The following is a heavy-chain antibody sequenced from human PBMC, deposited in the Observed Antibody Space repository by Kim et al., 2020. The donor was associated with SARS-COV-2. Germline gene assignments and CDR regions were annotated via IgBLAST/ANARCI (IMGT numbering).Heavy chain of an antibody. V-gene: IGHV3-33*01. J-gene: IGHJ4*02. Sequence: GGSLRLSCAASGFTFSSYGMHWVRQAPGKGLEWVAVIWYDGSNKYYADSVKGRFTISRDNSKNTLYLQMNSLRAEDTAVYYCARVFEVGATRAPLDYWGQGTLVTVSS. CDR2: IWYDGSNK. D-gene: IGHD1-26*01. CDR3: ARVFEVGATRAPLDY. CDR1: GFTFSSYG.